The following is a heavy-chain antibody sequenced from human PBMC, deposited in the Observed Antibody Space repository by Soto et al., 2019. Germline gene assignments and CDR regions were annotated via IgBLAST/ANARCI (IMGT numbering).Heavy chain of an antibody. D-gene: IGHD3-22*01. Sequence: ASVKVSCKTSGYTFTSYVISWVRQAPGHGLEWMGWISADNHNTNVAQNFQGRVTLTTDTSTTTVFMELRNLRSDDTAVYYCARESRNYDALDYWRQGTLVTVSS. J-gene: IGHJ4*02. V-gene: IGHV1-18*01. CDR1: GYTFTSYV. CDR2: ISADNHNT. CDR3: ARESRNYDALDY.